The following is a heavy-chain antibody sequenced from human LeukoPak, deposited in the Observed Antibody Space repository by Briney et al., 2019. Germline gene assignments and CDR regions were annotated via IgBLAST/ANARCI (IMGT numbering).Heavy chain of an antibody. J-gene: IGHJ3*02. Sequence: PSETLSLTCAVCGGSFSGYYWSWIRQPPGKGLEWIGEINHSGSTNYNPSLKSRVTISVDTSKNQFSLKLSSVTAADTAVYYCALVVNDAFDIWGQGTMVTVSS. CDR1: GGSFSGYY. D-gene: IGHD2-15*01. CDR2: INHSGST. CDR3: ALVVNDAFDI. V-gene: IGHV4-34*01.